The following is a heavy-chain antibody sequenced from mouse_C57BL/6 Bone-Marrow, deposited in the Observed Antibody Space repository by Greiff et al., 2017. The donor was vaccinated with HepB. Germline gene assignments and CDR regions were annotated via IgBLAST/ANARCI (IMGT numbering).Heavy chain of an antibody. CDR3: ARSIYYHFAY. CDR1: GFTFSDYG. Sequence: VQLKESGGGLVKPGGSLKLSCAASGFTFSDYGMHWVRQAPEKGLEWVAYISSGSSTIYYADTVKGRFTISRDNAKNTLFLQMTSLRSEDTAMYYCARSIYYHFAYWGQGTLVTVSA. V-gene: IGHV5-17*01. J-gene: IGHJ3*01. D-gene: IGHD1-1*01. CDR2: ISSGSSTI.